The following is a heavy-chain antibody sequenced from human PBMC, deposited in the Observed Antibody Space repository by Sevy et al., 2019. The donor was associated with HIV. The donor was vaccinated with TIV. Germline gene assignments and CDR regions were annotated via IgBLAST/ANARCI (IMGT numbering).Heavy chain of an antibody. CDR3: ARHATDYYDSSGYYLDY. Sequence: SETLSLTCTVSGGSISSSSYYWGWIRQPPGKGLEWIGTIYYSGSTYYNPSLKSRVTISVDTSKNQFSLKLSSVTAAETAVYYCARHATDYYDSSGYYLDYWGQGTLVTVSS. CDR2: IYYSGST. V-gene: IGHV4-39*01. J-gene: IGHJ4*02. CDR1: GGSISSSSYY. D-gene: IGHD3-22*01.